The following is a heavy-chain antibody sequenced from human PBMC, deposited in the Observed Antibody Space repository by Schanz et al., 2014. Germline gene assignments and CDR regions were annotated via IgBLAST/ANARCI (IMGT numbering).Heavy chain of an antibody. J-gene: IGHJ6*02. D-gene: IGHD3-10*01. CDR1: GYTVSSNY. CDR2: SVSSGNT. CDR3: ARWKKDHYAFGTYRGNYYAVDV. Sequence: VQLVESGGGLIQPGGSLRLSCAASGYTVSSNYMSWIRQPPGKGLEWIGTSVSSGNTHSNPSLDSRVTISVDTSKNHSSLILPSVTAADTSVYFCARWKKDHYAFGTYRGNYYAVDVWGQGTTVIVSS. V-gene: IGHV4-59*05.